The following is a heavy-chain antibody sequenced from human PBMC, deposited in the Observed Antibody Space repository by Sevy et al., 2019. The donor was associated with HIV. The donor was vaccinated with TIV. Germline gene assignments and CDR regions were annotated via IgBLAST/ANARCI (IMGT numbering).Heavy chain of an antibody. J-gene: IGHJ4*02. CDR3: AARLSNSGWYAPGYLDN. D-gene: IGHD6-19*01. V-gene: IGHV3-23*01. Sequence: GGSLRLSCAASGFTLSSYAMSWVRQAPGKGLEWVSGINGSGDTTYYADSVKDQFTISSDNSMNTRYLQMNGLRAEDAAVCYCAARLSNSGWYAPGYLDNWGPGTLVTVPS. CDR2: INGSGDTT. CDR1: GFTLSSYA.